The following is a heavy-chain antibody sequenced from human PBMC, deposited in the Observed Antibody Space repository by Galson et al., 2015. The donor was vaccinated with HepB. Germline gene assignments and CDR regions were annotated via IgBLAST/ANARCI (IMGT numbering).Heavy chain of an antibody. D-gene: IGHD6-19*01. Sequence: LSLTCSVYDGSFIGYYWSWIRQPPGKGLEWIGEINHSGSANYSPSLKSRVTISIDTSKNQFSLKLNSVTAADTAVYYCARDGSGWYIPHFDYWGHGTLVTVSS. J-gene: IGHJ4*01. CDR1: DGSFIGYY. CDR3: ARDGSGWYIPHFDY. CDR2: INHSGSA. V-gene: IGHV4-34*01.